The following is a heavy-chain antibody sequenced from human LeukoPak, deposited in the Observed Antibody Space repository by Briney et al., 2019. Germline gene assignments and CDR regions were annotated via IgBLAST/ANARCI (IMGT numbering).Heavy chain of an antibody. CDR2: ISLGGSDK. V-gene: IGHV3-30-3*01. J-gene: IGHJ4*02. CDR1: GFTFSEHA. Sequence: GGSLRLSCVASGFTFSEHAMHWVRQAPGKGLEWVAVISLGGSDKFYADSVKGRFTFSRDNSKNTLYLQMSSLRVEDTAVYYCARLNAITGTYYWGQGTLVTVSS. D-gene: IGHD1-7*01. CDR3: ARLNAITGTYY.